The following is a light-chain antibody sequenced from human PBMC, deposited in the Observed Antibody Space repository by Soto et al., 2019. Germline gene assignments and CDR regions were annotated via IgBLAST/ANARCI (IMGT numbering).Light chain of an antibody. CDR2: AAS. Sequence: DIQITQSPSSLSASVGDRFTITCQASQDISNYLNWYQQKPGKAPKLLIYAASSLQSGVPSRFSGSGSGTDFTLTISSLQPEDFATYYCQKSYSTLINFGQGTRLEIK. CDR1: QDISNY. V-gene: IGKV1-39*01. J-gene: IGKJ5*01. CDR3: QKSYSTLIN.